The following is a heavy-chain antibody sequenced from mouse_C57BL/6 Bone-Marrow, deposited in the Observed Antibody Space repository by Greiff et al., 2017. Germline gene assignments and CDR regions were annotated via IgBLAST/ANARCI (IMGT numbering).Heavy chain of an antibody. D-gene: IGHD3-1*01. J-gene: IGHJ2*01. Sequence: EVKLEVSGGGLVKPGGSLKLSCAASGFTFSSYTMSWVRQTPEKRLEWVATISGGGGNTYYPDSVKGRFTISRDNAKNTLYLQMSSLRAEDTALYYCARHRGYRFDYWGQGTTLTVSS. CDR1: GFTFSSYT. CDR2: ISGGGGNT. V-gene: IGHV5-9*01. CDR3: ARHRGYRFDY.